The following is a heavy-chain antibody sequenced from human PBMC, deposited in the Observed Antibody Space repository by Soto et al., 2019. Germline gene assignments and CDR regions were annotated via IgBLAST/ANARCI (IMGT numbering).Heavy chain of an antibody. J-gene: IGHJ4*02. CDR1: GFTFSSSV. CDR2: ILSHGHNK. V-gene: IGHV3-33*01. D-gene: IGHD3-3*01. CDR3: ARDGGGDFWRFDN. Sequence: QVQLVESGGGVVQPERSLRLSCTASGFTFSSSVMTWVRQAPGKGLDWVAIILSHGHNKWYADSVKGRFTISRDNSKNTLYLQMDSLRAEDTAVYYCARDGGGDFWRFDNWGQGTLVSVSS.